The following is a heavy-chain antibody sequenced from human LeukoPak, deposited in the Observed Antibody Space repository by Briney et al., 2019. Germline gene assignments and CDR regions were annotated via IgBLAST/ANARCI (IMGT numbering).Heavy chain of an antibody. CDR1: GYTFTSYG. D-gene: IGHD2-15*01. J-gene: IGHJ3*02. Sequence: GASVKVSCKASGYTFTSYGLSWLRQAPGQGLEWMGWINPNSGGTNYAQKFQGRVTMTRDTSISTAYMELTRLRSDDTAVYYCANSGGEEDDAFDIWGQGQWSPSLQ. V-gene: IGHV1-2*02. CDR2: INPNSGGT. CDR3: ANSGGEEDDAFDI.